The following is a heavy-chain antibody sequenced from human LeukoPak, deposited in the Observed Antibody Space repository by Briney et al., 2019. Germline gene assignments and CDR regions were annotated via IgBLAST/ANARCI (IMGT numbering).Heavy chain of an antibody. D-gene: IGHD3-22*01. CDR2: IRSEANSYAT. J-gene: IGHJ4*02. CDR1: GFTFSGST. V-gene: IGHV3-73*01. CDR3: NYDDKNGYRDY. Sequence: GGSLRLSCAASGFTFSGSTMDWVRQASGKGLEWVGRIRSEANSYATAYGASVKGRFTIFREDSKNTAYLQMNSLKTEDTAMYYCNYDDKNGYRDYWGQGTLVTVSS.